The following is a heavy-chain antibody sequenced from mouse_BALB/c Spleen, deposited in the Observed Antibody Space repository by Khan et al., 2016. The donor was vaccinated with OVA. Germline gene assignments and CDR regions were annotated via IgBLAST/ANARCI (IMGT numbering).Heavy chain of an antibody. CDR3: TRQGYVAWFTY. D-gene: IGHD2-2*01. CDR2: IDPFSGGT. CDR1: GYSFTTYY. Sequence: EVQLQQSGPELMKPGASVKISCKASGYSFTTYYIHWVMQSHGKSLEWIGYIDPFSGGTTYNQKFKGKATLTVDKSSSPAYIHLSNLTSEDSAVYYCTRQGYVAWFTYWGQGTLVTVSA. J-gene: IGHJ3*01. V-gene: IGHV1S135*01.